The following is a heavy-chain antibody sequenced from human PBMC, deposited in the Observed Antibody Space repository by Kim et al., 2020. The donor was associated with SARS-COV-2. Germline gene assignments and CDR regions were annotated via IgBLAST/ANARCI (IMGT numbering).Heavy chain of an antibody. Sequence: NTNPPLTSRVTVSVDTAKTQLSLMPSSVTAADTAVYYCARGGVGATLFDYWGQGTLVTVSS. D-gene: IGHD1-26*01. V-gene: IGHV4-59*09. CDR3: ARGGVGATLFDY. J-gene: IGHJ4*02.